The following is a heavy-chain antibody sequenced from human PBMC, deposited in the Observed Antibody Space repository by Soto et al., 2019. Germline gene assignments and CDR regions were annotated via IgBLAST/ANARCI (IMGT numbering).Heavy chain of an antibody. CDR3: AREGPPIRAHNPPEYFQH. CDR1: GDSISTRSNH. J-gene: IGHJ1*01. CDR2: IYYTGGT. V-gene: IGHV4-39*02. Sequence: SETLSLTCTVSGDSISTRSNHWAWIRQPPGKGLEWIGSIYYTGGTYYNPSLKSRVTLFLDTSKNQFSLNLNSVTAADTAVYYCAREGPPIRAHNPPEYFQHWGQGTPVTVSS.